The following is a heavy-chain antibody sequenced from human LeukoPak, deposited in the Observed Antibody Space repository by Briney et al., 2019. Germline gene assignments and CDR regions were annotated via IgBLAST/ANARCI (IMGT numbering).Heavy chain of an antibody. CDR2: IYYSGST. Sequence: SSETLSLTCTVSGGSISSGGYYWSWIRQHPGKGLEWIGYIYYSGSTNYNPSLKSRVTISVDTSKNQFSLKLSSVTAADTAVYYCAKGGHSSGWYHDYWGQGTLVTVSS. CDR3: AKGGHSSGWYHDY. D-gene: IGHD6-19*01. V-gene: IGHV4-61*08. CDR1: GGSISSGGYY. J-gene: IGHJ4*02.